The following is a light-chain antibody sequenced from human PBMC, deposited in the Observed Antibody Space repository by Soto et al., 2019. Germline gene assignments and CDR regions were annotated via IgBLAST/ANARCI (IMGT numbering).Light chain of an antibody. CDR2: WAS. CDR1: QSLLYSSNNKNY. Sequence: DIVLTQSPDSLAVSLGERATINCKSSQSLLYSSNNKNYLAWYQQKPGQPPKLLIYWASTRESGVPDRFSGSGSGTDFTLTISSLQAEDVAVYYCQQYYSTPAVGGGTKVDIK. CDR3: QQYYSTPA. V-gene: IGKV4-1*01. J-gene: IGKJ4*01.